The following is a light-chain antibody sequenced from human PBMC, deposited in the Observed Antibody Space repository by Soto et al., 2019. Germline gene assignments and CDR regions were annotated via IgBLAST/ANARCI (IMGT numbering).Light chain of an antibody. Sequence: EIVLTQSPGTLSLYPGERATLSCRASQSVSSSYLAWYQQKPGQAPRPLIYGASSRATGIPDRFSGSASGTEFTLTISSLQPDDFATYCCQLNDNYPLTFGGGTKVDI. CDR2: GAS. J-gene: IGKJ4*01. V-gene: IGKV3-20*01. CDR3: QLNDNYPLT. CDR1: QSVSSSY.